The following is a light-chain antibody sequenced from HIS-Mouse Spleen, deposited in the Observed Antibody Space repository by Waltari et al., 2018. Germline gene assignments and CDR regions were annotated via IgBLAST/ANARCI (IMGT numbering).Light chain of an antibody. CDR1: QGISSY. J-gene: IGKJ1*01. V-gene: IGKV1-9*01. CDR2: AAS. CDR3: QQLNSYPPT. Sequence: IQLTQSPSFLSASVGDTVTITCRASQGISSYLAWYQQQPGKAPKLLIHAASPLQSGVPSRFSGSGSGTEFTLTISSLQPEDFATYYCQQLNSYPPTFGQGTKVEIK.